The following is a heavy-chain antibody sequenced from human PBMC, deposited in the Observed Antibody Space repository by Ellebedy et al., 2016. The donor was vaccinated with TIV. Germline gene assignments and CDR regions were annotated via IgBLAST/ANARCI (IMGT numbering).Heavy chain of an antibody. CDR1: GFTFSNYW. Sequence: HTGGSLRLSXAASGFTFSNYWMHWVRQAPGKGLVWLSRINSDGSGTTYADSVEGRFTVSRDNAKNTVYLQMNNLRAEDTAVYYCARDRGFDSSAYYWFWWFDPWGQGTLVTVSS. J-gene: IGHJ5*02. V-gene: IGHV3-74*03. CDR3: ARDRGFDSSAYYWFWWFDP. CDR2: INSDGSGT. D-gene: IGHD3-22*01.